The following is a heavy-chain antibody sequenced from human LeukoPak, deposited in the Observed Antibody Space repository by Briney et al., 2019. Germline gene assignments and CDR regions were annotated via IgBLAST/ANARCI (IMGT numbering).Heavy chain of an antibody. J-gene: IGHJ5*02. CDR1: GYSFTSYW. CDR3: ARRSSSYGSGSSA. CDR2: IYPGDSDT. Sequence: GESLKISCKGSGYSFTSYWIGWGRQMPGKGREWMGIIYPGDSDTRYSPSFQGQVTISADKSISTAYLQWSSLKASDTAMYYCARRSSSYGSGSSAWGQGTLVTVSS. V-gene: IGHV5-51*01. D-gene: IGHD3-10*01.